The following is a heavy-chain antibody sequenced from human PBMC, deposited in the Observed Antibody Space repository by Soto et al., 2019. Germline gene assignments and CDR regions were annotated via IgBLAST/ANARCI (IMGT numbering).Heavy chain of an antibody. J-gene: IGHJ4*02. CDR2: IYYSGNT. V-gene: IGHV4-31*03. D-gene: IGHD1-26*01. CDR3: ARGRVRATTDYFDY. Sequence: SETLSLTCSVSGGSISRGGYYWSWIRQHPGRGLEWIGYIYYSGNTYYNPSLKSRVTISVDTSKNQFSLKLSAVTAADTAVYCCARGRVRATTDYFDYWGQGTLVTVSS. CDR1: GGSISRGGYY.